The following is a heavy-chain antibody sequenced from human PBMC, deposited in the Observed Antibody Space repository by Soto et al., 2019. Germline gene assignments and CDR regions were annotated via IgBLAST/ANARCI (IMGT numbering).Heavy chain of an antibody. V-gene: IGHV3-30-3*01. CDR1: GFTFSSYT. CDR2: ISYDGSYK. Sequence: ESGGGVVQPGRSLRLSCAASGFTFSSYTMHWVRQAPGKGLEWVALISYDGSYKYYADSVKGRFTISRDNSKNTLYLQMNSLTAEDTAVYYCARGAGIAVAGTSFDSWGQGTLVTVSS. J-gene: IGHJ4*02. CDR3: ARGAGIAVAGTSFDS. D-gene: IGHD6-19*01.